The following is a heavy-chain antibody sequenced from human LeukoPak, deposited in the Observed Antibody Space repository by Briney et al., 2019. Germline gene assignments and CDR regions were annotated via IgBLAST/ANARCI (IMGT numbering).Heavy chain of an antibody. CDR1: GFTLSSYS. V-gene: IGHV3-48*02. D-gene: IGHD6-19*01. J-gene: IGHJ4*02. CDR2: ISSSSSNM. CDR3: ASLSSSDWYGDY. Sequence: PGGSLRLSCATSGFTLSSYSMNWVRQAPGKGLEWLSYISSSSSNMYYADSVKGRFTISRDNAENSLYLQMSSLGDDDTAVYYCASLSSSDWYGDYWGQGTLVTVSS.